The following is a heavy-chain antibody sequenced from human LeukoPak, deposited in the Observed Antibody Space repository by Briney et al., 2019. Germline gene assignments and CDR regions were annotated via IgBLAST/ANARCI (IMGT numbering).Heavy chain of an antibody. Sequence: GASVKVSCRAPGYTLTDYYMHWVRQAPGQGLEWMGCIDPDSGGTKSAQRFQGRVTMTRDTSITTVYMELSSLRSEDTAVYYCASEGRWLHTPPDYYYYMDVWGKGTTVTVSS. CDR2: IDPDSGGT. CDR1: GYTLTDYY. CDR3: ASEGRWLHTPPDYYYYMDV. V-gene: IGHV1-2*02. J-gene: IGHJ6*03. D-gene: IGHD5-24*01.